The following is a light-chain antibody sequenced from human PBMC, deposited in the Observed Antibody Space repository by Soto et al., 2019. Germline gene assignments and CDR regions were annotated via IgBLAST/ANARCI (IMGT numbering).Light chain of an antibody. J-gene: IGKJ2*01. V-gene: IGKV3-20*01. CDR2: GAS. Sequence: EIVLLQSPVTLSLSPGERATLSCRASQSVANNYLAWYQQKPGQAPRLLIYGASSRATGVPDRFSGSGSGTDDTLTITRLEPEDFAVYYCQQYGISPLMYTFGQGTKLGVK. CDR1: QSVANNY. CDR3: QQYGISPLMYT.